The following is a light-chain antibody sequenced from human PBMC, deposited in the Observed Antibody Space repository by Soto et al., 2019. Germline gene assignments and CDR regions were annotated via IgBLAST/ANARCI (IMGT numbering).Light chain of an antibody. V-gene: IGKV1-5*01. CDR3: QQYNRYYT. J-gene: IGKJ2*01. CDR2: DSS. Sequence: DIQMTQSPATLSASVGDSVTITCRASQSISNWLAWYQQKPGKAPKVLIYDSSTLKSGVPSRFSGSGSGTEFTLTISRLQSDDFATYYSQQYNRYYTVGQGTNLEIK. CDR1: QSISNW.